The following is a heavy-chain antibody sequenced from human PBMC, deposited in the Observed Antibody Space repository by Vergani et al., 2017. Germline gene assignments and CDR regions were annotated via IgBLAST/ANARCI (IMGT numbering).Heavy chain of an antibody. CDR3: TRRYWDGSGPLYCFDY. CDR2: IYWNDVK. V-gene: IGHV2-5*01. J-gene: IGHJ4*02. CDR1: GFSLSTSGVG. Sequence: ITLHESGPTLVKPTQSLTLPCSFSGFSLSTSGVGVGWIRQPPGKALEWLALIYWNDVKCHNPSLKSRLTITKDTSKNQLVLTMTNMDPVDTATYYCTRRYWDGSGPLYCFDYWGQGTRVTVSS. D-gene: IGHD3-10*01.